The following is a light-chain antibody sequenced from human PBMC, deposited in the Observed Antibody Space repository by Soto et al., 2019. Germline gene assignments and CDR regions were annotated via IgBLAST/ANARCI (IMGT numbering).Light chain of an antibody. V-gene: IGLV2-14*01. CDR1: SSDIGGYNY. J-gene: IGLJ1*01. CDR3: NSYTSNNTYV. CDR2: EVT. Sequence: QSVLTQPASVSGSPGQSITISCTGGSSDIGGYNYVSWFQQHPGKAPKLMIYEVTNRPSGVSNRFSGSKSGSTASLTISGLQAEDEADYYCNSYTSNNTYVFGTGTKLTVL.